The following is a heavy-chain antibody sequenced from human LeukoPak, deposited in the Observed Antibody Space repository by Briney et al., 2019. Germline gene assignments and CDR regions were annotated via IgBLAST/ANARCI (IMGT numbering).Heavy chain of an antibody. V-gene: IGHV3-23*01. J-gene: IGHJ4*02. Sequence: PGRSLRLSCAASGFTFDDYAMHWVRQAPGKGLEWVSTISGSGGSTYYADSVKGRFTISRDNSKNTLYLQMSSLKASDTAMYYCARQGGLYYYDSSGSKYYFDYWGQGTLVTVSS. CDR3: ARQGGLYYYDSSGSKYYFDY. CDR2: ISGSGGST. D-gene: IGHD3-22*01. CDR1: GFTFDDYA.